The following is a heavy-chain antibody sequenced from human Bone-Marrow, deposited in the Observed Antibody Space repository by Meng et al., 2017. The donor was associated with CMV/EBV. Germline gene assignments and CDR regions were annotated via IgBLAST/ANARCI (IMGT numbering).Heavy chain of an antibody. J-gene: IGHJ5*02. Sequence: GESLKISCAASGFTFSDYYMSWIRQAPGKGLECVSYLSNSDSTIYYADSVKGRFTISRDNAKNSLYLQMNSLRAEDTAVYYCARVNDFWSGYSGGPWFDPWGQGTLVTGSS. V-gene: IGHV3-11*01. CDR1: GFTFSDYY. D-gene: IGHD3-3*01. CDR3: ARVNDFWSGYSGGPWFDP. CDR2: LSNSDSTI.